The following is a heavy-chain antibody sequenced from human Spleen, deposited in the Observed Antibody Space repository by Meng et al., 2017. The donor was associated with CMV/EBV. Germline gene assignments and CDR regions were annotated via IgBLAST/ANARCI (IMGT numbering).Heavy chain of an antibody. CDR2: ISPHSHNT. Sequence: ASVKVSCKASGYSFTTYSITWVRQAPGQGLEWMGWISPHSHNTNYAQRFQGRVTMTTDASTNTAYMELTSLRSGDTAMYYCARERMLRFLERTGGYGMDVWGQGTTVTVSS. J-gene: IGHJ6*02. CDR3: ARERMLRFLERTGGYGMDV. V-gene: IGHV1-18*01. D-gene: IGHD3-3*01. CDR1: GYSFTTYS.